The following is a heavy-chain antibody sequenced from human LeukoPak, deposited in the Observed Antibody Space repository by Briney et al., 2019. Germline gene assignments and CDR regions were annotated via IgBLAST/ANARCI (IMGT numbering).Heavy chain of an antibody. V-gene: IGHV5-51*01. D-gene: IGHD3-22*01. CDR3: ATLGDYYDSSGYYYPGYFDY. CDR2: IYPGDSDT. CDR1: GYSFTSYW. J-gene: IGHJ4*02. Sequence: GESLKISCKGSGYSFTSYWIGWVRQMPGKGLEWMGIIYPGDSDTRYSPSFQGQVTISADKSISTAYLRWSSLKASDTAMYYCATLGDYYDSSGYYYPGYFDYWGQGTLVTVSS.